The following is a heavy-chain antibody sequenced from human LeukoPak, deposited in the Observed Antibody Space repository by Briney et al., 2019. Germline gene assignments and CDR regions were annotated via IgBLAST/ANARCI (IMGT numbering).Heavy chain of an antibody. CDR1: GFTFSSYG. Sequence: PGGSLRLSCAASGFTFSSYGMHWVRQAPGKGLEWVAFIRYDGSNKYYADSVKGRFTISRDNSKNTLYLQMNSLRAEDTAVYYCANLPSQGNYYYYYMDVWGKGTTVTISS. V-gene: IGHV3-30*02. CDR3: ANLPSQGNYYYYYMDV. CDR2: IRYDGSNK. D-gene: IGHD2-2*01. J-gene: IGHJ6*03.